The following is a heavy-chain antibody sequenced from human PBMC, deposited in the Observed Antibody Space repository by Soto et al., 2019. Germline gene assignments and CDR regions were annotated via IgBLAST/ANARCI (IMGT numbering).Heavy chain of an antibody. J-gene: IGHJ3*02. CDR2: IKQDGSEK. V-gene: IGHV3-7*03. CDR3: ARSVWAFDI. Sequence: GSLRLSCAASGFTFSSDWMSWVRQAPGKGLEWVANIKQDGSEKYYVDSVKGRFTISRDNAKNSLYLQMNSLRAEDTAVYYCARSVWAFDIWGQGTMVTVSS. D-gene: IGHD2-21*01. CDR1: GFTFSSDW.